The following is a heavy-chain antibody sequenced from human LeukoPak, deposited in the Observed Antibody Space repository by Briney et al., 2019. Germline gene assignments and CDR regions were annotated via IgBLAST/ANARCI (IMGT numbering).Heavy chain of an antibody. J-gene: IGHJ4*02. CDR3: ARSYHYDSSGHGFDH. V-gene: IGHV1-2*02. Sequence: ASVKVSCKASGYTFTGYYMHWVRQAPGQGLEWMGWINPNSGGTNYAQKFQGRVTMTRDTSISTAYMELSRLGSDDTAVYYCARSYHYDSSGHGFDHWGQGTLVTVSS. CDR1: GYTFTGYY. D-gene: IGHD3-22*01. CDR2: INPNSGGT.